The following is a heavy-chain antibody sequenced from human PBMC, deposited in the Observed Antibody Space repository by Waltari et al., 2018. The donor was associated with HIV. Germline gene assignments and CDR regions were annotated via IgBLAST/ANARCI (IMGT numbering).Heavy chain of an antibody. Sequence: EVQLVESGGGLVKPGGSLRLSCAASGFTLSSYSMNWVRQAPGKGVEWVSSISSSSSNIYYADSVKGRFTISRDNAKNSLYLQMNSLRAEDTAVYYCARVDYYHSTKSRYFDSWGQGTLVTVSS. CDR3: ARVDYYHSTKSRYFDS. V-gene: IGHV3-21*01. J-gene: IGHJ4*02. CDR2: ISSSSSNI. CDR1: GFTLSSYS. D-gene: IGHD3-22*01.